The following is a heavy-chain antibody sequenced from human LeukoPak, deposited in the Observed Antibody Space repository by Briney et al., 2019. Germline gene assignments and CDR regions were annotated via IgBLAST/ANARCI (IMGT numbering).Heavy chain of an antibody. Sequence: ATVKVSCKASGYTFTGYYMHWVRQAPGQGLEWMGWINPNSGGTNYAQKFQGRVTMTRDTSISTAYMELSRLRSDDTAVYYCVRASGDILTGYSSYFDYWGQGTLVTVSS. CDR1: GYTFTGYY. D-gene: IGHD3-9*01. V-gene: IGHV1-2*02. CDR2: INPNSGGT. J-gene: IGHJ4*02. CDR3: VRASGDILTGYSSYFDY.